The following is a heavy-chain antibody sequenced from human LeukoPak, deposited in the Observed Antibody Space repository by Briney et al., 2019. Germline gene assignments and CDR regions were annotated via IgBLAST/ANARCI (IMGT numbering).Heavy chain of an antibody. CDR1: GFTFRSYT. Sequence: QAGGSLRLSCVGSGFTFRSYTMHWVRQAPGKGLEWVAVISYNGNNKYYADSVKGRFTVSRDNSKNTLYLQMNSLRADDTAVYYCARSYDFWSGYRDRGGAFDIWGQGTMVTVSS. CDR2: ISYNGNNK. J-gene: IGHJ3*02. D-gene: IGHD3-3*01. CDR3: ARSYDFWSGYRDRGGAFDI. V-gene: IGHV3-30*04.